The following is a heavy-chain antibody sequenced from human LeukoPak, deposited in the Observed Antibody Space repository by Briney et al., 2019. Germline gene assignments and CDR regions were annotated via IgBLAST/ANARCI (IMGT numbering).Heavy chain of an antibody. J-gene: IGHJ4*02. Sequence: PGGSLRLSSEASGFTFSGYWMHWVRHAPWKGLVWVSRINGDESTTTYADSVKGRFIISRDNAKNTLYLQMNSLRAEDTAVYYCARELPFDYWGQGTLVTVSS. CDR2: INGDESTT. D-gene: IGHD2-2*01. CDR3: ARELPFDY. CDR1: GFTFSGYW. V-gene: IGHV3-74*01.